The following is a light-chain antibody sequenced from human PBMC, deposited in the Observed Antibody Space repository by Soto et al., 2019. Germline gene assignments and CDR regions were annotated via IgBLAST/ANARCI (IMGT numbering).Light chain of an antibody. CDR1: QGIRNY. V-gene: IGKV1-27*01. J-gene: IGKJ2*01. CDR2: TAS. Sequence: DIQMTQSPSSLSASVGDRVTITCRASQGIRNYLAWYQQKPGKVPKLLIYTASTLQSGVPSRFSGSGYGTDFTFTISSLQPQDVATYDCQKYSRPPYTFGQGTKLEI. CDR3: QKYSRPPYT.